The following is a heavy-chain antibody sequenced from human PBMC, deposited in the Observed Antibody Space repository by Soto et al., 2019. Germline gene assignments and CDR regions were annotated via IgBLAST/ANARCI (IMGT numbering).Heavy chain of an antibody. CDR1: GGHFSSYA. CDR3: VKKGPYDSSGYHAFDI. J-gene: IGHJ3*02. D-gene: IGHD3-22*01. V-gene: IGHV3-64D*08. Sequence: PGGSLRLSCSASGGHFSSYAMHWVRQAPGKGLEYVSAISSNGGSTYYADSVKGRFTISRDNSKNTLYLQMSSLRAEDTAVYYCVKKGPYDSSGYHAFDIWGQGTMVTVSS. CDR2: ISSNGGST.